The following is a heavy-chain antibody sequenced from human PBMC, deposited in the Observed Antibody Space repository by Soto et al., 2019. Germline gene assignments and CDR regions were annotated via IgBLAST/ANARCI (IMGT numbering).Heavy chain of an antibody. CDR2: INHSGST. CDR1: GGSFSGYY. V-gene: IGHV4-34*01. Sequence: SETLSLTCAVYGGSFSGYYWSWIRRPPGKGLEWIGEINHSGSTNYNPSLKSRVTISVDTSKNQFSLKLTSVTAADTAVYYCARTTWGFHYYDRKQYDMDVWGQGTTVTVSS. J-gene: IGHJ6*02. D-gene: IGHD3-22*01. CDR3: ARTTWGFHYYDRKQYDMDV.